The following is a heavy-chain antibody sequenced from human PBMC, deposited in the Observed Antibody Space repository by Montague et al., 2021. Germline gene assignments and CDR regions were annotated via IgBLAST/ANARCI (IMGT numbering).Heavy chain of an antibody. Sequence: SETLSLTCTVSRSPINSDYYWGWIRQPPGKGLEWMGSVSHGGRTYYNPSLKSRVTISVDTSNNHFSLKLSSVTAADTAMYYCARERDHYYYMDIWGKGTTITVSS. J-gene: IGHJ6*03. CDR3: ARERDHYYYMDI. CDR1: RSPINSDYY. V-gene: IGHV4-38-2*02. CDR2: VSHGGRT.